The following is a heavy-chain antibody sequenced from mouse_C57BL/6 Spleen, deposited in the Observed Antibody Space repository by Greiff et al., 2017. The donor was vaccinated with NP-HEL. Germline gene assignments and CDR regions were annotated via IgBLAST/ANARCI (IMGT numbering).Heavy chain of an antibody. CDR3: AREGIYYGSSYDYYAMDY. V-gene: IGHV1-39*01. D-gene: IGHD1-1*01. CDR1: GYSFTDYN. J-gene: IGHJ4*01. CDR2: INPNYGTT. Sequence: VQLQQSGPELVKPGASVKISCKASGYSFTDYNMNWVKQSNGKSLEWFGVINPNYGTTSYNQKFKGKATLTVDQSSSTAYMQLHSLTSEDSAVYYCAREGIYYGSSYDYYAMDYWGQVTSVTVSS.